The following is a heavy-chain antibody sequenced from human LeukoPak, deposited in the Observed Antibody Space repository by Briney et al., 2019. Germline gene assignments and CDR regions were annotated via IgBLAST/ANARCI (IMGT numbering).Heavy chain of an antibody. Sequence: PSQTLSLTCTVSGGSISSGSYYWSWIRQPAGKGLEWIGRIYTSGSTNYNPSLKSRVTISVDTSKNQFSLKLSSVTAADTAVYYCARGYSSSSRGVWYYYYMDVWGKGTTVTVSS. J-gene: IGHJ6*03. CDR3: ARGYSSSSRGVWYYYYMDV. D-gene: IGHD6-6*01. V-gene: IGHV4-61*02. CDR1: GGSISSGSYY. CDR2: IYTSGST.